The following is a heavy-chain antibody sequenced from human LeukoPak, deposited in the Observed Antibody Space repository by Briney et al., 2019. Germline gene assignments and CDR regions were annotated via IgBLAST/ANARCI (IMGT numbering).Heavy chain of an antibody. D-gene: IGHD6-19*01. CDR1: GDIVSTNTAA. J-gene: IGHJ4*02. CDR2: TYYRSKWYS. Sequence: SQTLSLTCAISGDIVSTNTAAWSWIRQSPSRGLEWLGRTYYRSKWYSDYAVSVRGRITIDPDTSKNQFSLQLTSVTPEDTAVYYCVRYTGWFYFDYWGQGTLVTVSS. CDR3: VRYTGWFYFDY. V-gene: IGHV6-1*01.